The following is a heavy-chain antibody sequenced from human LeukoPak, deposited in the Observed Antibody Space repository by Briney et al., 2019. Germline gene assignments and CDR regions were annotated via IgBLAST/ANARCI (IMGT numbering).Heavy chain of an antibody. Sequence: PSEALSLTCTVSGGSISSYYWSWTRQPPGKGLEWIGYIYYSGSTNYNPSLKSRVTISVDTSKNQFSLKLSSVTAADTAVYYCARVSGIAVAGPGEYFQHWGQGTLVTVSS. CDR1: GGSISSYY. CDR2: IYYSGST. V-gene: IGHV4-59*01. J-gene: IGHJ1*01. D-gene: IGHD6-19*01. CDR3: ARVSGIAVAGPGEYFQH.